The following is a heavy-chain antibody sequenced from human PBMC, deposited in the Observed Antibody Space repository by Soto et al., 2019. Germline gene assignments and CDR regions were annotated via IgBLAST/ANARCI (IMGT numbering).Heavy chain of an antibody. D-gene: IGHD3-22*01. J-gene: IGHJ6*02. Sequence: GGSLRLSCAASGFTFSSYAMHWVRQAPGKGLEYVSAISSNGGSTYYANSVKGRFTISRDNSKNTLYLQMGSLRAEDMAVYYCASHSGWNYYYGMDVWGQGTTVTVSS. V-gene: IGHV3-64*01. CDR3: ASHSGWNYYYGMDV. CDR2: ISSNGGST. CDR1: GFTFSSYA.